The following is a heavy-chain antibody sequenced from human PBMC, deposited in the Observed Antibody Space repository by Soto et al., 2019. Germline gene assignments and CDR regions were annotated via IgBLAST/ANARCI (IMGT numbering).Heavy chain of an antibody. D-gene: IGHD6-13*01. J-gene: IGHJ5*01. Sequence: QVQLVQSGAEVKKPGASVKVSCKASGYTFTSYGISWVRQAPGQGLEWMGWISAYNGNTNYAQKLQGRVTMTTDTSTRTAYRELRSLRSDDTAVYYCGGDLGQQLFDSWGQGTLVTVSS. CDR2: ISAYNGNT. V-gene: IGHV1-18*01. CDR1: GYTFTSYG. CDR3: GGDLGQQLFDS.